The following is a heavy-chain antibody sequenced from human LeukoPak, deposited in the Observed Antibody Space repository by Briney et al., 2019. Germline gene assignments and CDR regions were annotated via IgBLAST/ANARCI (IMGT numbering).Heavy chain of an antibody. V-gene: IGHV2-5*02. CDR3: AHSRKWIQLFDY. D-gene: IGHD5-18*01. CDR1: GFSLGTRGGG. Sequence: SGPTLLQPTQTLTLTCTFSGFSLGTRGGGVGWIRQPPGKALEWLALIYWDDDKRYSPSLKSRLTITKDTSKNQVVLTMTNMDPVDTATYYCAHSRKWIQLFDYWGQGTLVTVSS. CDR2: IYWDDDK. J-gene: IGHJ4*02.